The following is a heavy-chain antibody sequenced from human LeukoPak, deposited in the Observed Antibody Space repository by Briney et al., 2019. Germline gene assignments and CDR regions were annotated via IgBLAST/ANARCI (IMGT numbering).Heavy chain of an antibody. J-gene: IGHJ4*02. CDR2: ISAYNGNT. CDR1: GYTFTSYG. V-gene: IGHV1-18*04. D-gene: IGHD5-18*01. CDR3: ARVRDTAMPSDY. Sequence: ASVTVSCKASGYTFTSYGISWVRQAPGQGLGWMGWISAYNGNTNYAQKLQGRVTMTTDTSTSTAYMELRSLRSDDTAVYYCARVRDTAMPSDYWGQGTLVTVSS.